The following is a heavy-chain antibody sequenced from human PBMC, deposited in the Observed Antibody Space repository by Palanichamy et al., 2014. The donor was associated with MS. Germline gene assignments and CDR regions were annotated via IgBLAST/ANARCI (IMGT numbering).Heavy chain of an antibody. J-gene: IGHJ3*02. CDR1: GGTFSRYA. CDR2: FIPVFSTP. V-gene: IGHV1-69*18. Sequence: QVQLMQSGAEVKKPGSSVKVSCKASGGTFSRYAINWVRQAPGQGLEWMGSFIPVFSTPNYAQRFQGRVTLTADESTNTAYMELSSLRSEDTAFYFCARTMEPRTRVQDAFNMWGQGTLVTISS. CDR3: ARTMEPRTRVQDAFNM. D-gene: IGHD1-26*01.